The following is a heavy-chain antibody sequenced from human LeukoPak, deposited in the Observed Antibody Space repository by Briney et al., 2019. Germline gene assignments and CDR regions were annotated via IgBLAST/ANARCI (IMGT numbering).Heavy chain of an antibody. CDR2: IWYDGSNK. V-gene: IGHV3-33*01. Sequence: QSGGSLRLSCAASGFTFNNYGMHWVRQAPGKGLEWVAVIWYDGSNKYYADSVKGRFTISRDNSENTLYLQMNSLRAEDTAVYYCARDTAGFDYWGQGTLVTVSS. CDR1: GFTFNNYG. CDR3: ARDTAGFDY. J-gene: IGHJ4*02.